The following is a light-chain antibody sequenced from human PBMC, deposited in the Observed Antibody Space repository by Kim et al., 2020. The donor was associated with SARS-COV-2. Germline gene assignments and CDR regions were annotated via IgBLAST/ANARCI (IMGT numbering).Light chain of an antibody. CDR2: WAS. Sequence: RATINCKASLSLLSLSNNKNYLAWYQQKPGQPPKLLICWASTRESGVPDRFSGSGSGTDFTLTISSLQAEDVAVYYCQQYASNPRTFGQGTKLEI. CDR3: QQYASNPRT. CDR1: LSLLSLSNNKNY. V-gene: IGKV4-1*01. J-gene: IGKJ2*01.